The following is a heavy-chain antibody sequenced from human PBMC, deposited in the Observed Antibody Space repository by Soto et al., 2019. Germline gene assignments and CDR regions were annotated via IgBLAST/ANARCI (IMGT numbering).Heavy chain of an antibody. CDR3: AAKVTKANPSDWYFDL. CDR2: INPSGGST. Sequence: GASVKVSCKASGYTFTSYYMHWVRQAPGQGLEWMGIINPSGGSTSYAQKFQGRVTMTRDTSTSTVYMELSSLRSEDTAVYYCAAKVTKANPSDWYFDLWGRGTLVTSPQ. CDR1: GYTFTSYY. J-gene: IGHJ2*01. D-gene: IGHD4-17*01. V-gene: IGHV1-46*01.